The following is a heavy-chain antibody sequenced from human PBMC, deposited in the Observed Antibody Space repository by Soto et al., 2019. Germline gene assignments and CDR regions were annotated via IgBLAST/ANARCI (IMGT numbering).Heavy chain of an antibody. CDR3: ARTGRTTVTTDYYGMDV. J-gene: IGHJ6*02. CDR1: GFSLSTSGMR. CDR2: IDRDDDK. D-gene: IGHD4-4*01. V-gene: IGHV2-70*04. Sequence: SGPTLVNPTQTLTLTCTFSGFSLSTSGMRVSWIRQPPGKALEWLASIDRDDDKFYSTSLKTRLTISKDTSKNQVVLTMTNMDPVDTATYYCARTGRTTVTTDYYGMDVWGQGTTVTVSS.